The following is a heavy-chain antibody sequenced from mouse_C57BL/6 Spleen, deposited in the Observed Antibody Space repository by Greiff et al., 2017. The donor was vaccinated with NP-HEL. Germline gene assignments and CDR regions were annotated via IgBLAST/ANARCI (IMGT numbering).Heavy chain of an antibody. D-gene: IGHD5-5*01. CDR1: GFTFSDYG. CDR2: ISSGSSTI. V-gene: IGHV5-17*01. Sequence: EVKLMESGGGLVKPGGSLKLSCAASGFTFSDYGMHWVRQAPEKGLEWVAYISSGSSTIYYADTVKGRFTISRDNAKNTLFLQMTSLRSEDTAMYYCASLGLPYYAMDYWGQGTSVTVSS. J-gene: IGHJ4*01. CDR3: ASLGLPYYAMDY.